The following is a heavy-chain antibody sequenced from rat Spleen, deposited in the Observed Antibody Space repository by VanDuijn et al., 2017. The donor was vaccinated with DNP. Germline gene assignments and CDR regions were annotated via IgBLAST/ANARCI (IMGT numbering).Heavy chain of an antibody. D-gene: IGHD1-11*01. CDR1: GFNFNDYW. Sequence: EVKLVESGGGLVQPGRSLKLSCATSGFNFNDYWMGWVRQAPGRGLEWIGEINKDGSTINYTPSLKDKFTISRDSDQNTLYLQMSKLGSEDTAIYYCARGPSFGGWPDYFDNWGQGVMVTVSS. CDR2: INKDGSTI. V-gene: IGHV4-2*01. CDR3: ARGPSFGGWPDYFDN. J-gene: IGHJ2*01.